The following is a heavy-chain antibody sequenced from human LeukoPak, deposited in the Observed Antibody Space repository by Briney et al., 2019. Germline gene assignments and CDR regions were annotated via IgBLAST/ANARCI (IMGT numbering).Heavy chain of an antibody. Sequence: VASVKVSCKASGGTFSSYAISWVRQAPGQGLEWMGGIIPIFGTANYAQKFQGRVTITADESTSTAYMELSSLRSEDTAVYYCARGEYYYDSSGYWVLDYWGQGTLVTVSS. CDR2: IIPIFGTA. V-gene: IGHV1-69*13. CDR3: ARGEYYYDSSGYWVLDY. D-gene: IGHD3-22*01. J-gene: IGHJ4*02. CDR1: GGTFSSYA.